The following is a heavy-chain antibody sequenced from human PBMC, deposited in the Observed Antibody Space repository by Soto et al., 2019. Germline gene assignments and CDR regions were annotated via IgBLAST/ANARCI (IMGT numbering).Heavy chain of an antibody. CDR3: ATLSLGHCSGGSCPDY. J-gene: IGHJ4*02. V-gene: IGHV3-30*03. CDR2: ISYDGSNK. Sequence: GGSLRLSCAASGFTFSSYGMHWVRQAPGKGLEWVAVISYDGSNKYYADSVKGRFTISRDNSKNTLYLQMNSLRAEDTAVYYCATLSLGHCSGGSCPDYWGQGTLVTVSS. D-gene: IGHD2-15*01. CDR1: GFTFSSYG.